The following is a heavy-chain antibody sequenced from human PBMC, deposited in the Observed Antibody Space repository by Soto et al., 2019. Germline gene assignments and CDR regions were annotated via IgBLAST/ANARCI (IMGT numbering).Heavy chain of an antibody. Sequence: ASVKVSCKVSGYTLTELSMHWVRQAPGKGLEWMGGFDPEDGETIYAQKFQGRVTMTEDTSTDTAYMELSSLRSEDTAVYYCATSIGGATQYYYGMDVWGKGTTVTVSS. CDR2: FDPEDGET. D-gene: IGHD1-26*01. V-gene: IGHV1-24*01. J-gene: IGHJ6*04. CDR1: GYTLTELS. CDR3: ATSIGGATQYYYGMDV.